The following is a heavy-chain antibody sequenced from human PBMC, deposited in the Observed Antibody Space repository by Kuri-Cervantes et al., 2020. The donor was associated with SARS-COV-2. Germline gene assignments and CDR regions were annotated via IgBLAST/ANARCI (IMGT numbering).Heavy chain of an antibody. CDR3: ASSRSITIFGVVINYYYGMDV. CDR2: IRSNGGST. Sequence: GESLKISCAAAGITFSSYAMHWVRQAPGKGLEYVSAIRSNGGSTYYEDSVKVRYTISRDNSKITLYLQMGSLRSEDTAVYYCASSRSITIFGVVINYYYGMDVCGQAIT. CDR1: GITFSSYA. V-gene: IGHV3-64*02. D-gene: IGHD3-3*01. J-gene: IGHJ6*01.